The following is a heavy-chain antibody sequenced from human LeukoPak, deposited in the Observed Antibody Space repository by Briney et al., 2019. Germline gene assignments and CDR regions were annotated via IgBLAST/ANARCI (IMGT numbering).Heavy chain of an antibody. CDR1: GFTLSSYR. V-gene: IGHV3-74*01. CDR2: ISYDGSRT. Sequence: QPGGSLRLYCAASGFTLSSYRLHWVRHAPGKGLVWVSRISYDGSRTNYADSVKGRFTISRDNTKNMLYLQMNSLRAEDTAVYFCARGYVYYYDSSGHPGFDYWGQGTLVTVSS. D-gene: IGHD3-22*01. CDR3: ARGYVYYYDSSGHPGFDY. J-gene: IGHJ4*02.